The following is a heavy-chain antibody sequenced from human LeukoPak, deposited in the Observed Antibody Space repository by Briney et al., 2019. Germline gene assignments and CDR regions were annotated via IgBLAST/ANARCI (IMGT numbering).Heavy chain of an antibody. D-gene: IGHD6-13*01. CDR2: IYHSGST. CDR1: GGSISGYY. Sequence: SETLSLTCTVSGGSISGYYWSWIRQPPGKGLEWIGYIYHSGSTNYNPSLKSRVTISADTSKNQFSLKVSSVTAADTAMYYCARVGSPYYFDYWGQGTLVTVSS. V-gene: IGHV4-59*01. CDR3: ARVGSPYYFDY. J-gene: IGHJ4*02.